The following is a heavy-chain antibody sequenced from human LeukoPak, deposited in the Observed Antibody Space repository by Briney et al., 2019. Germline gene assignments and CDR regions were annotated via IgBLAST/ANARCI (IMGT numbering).Heavy chain of an antibody. V-gene: IGHV1-46*01. Sequence: ASVKVSCKASGYTFTGYYMHWVRQAPGQGLEWMGIINPSGGSTSYAQKFQGRVTMTRDMSTGTVYMELSSLRSEDTAVYYCARDRAKMVAAIPNMDVWGKGTTVTISS. CDR3: ARDRAKMVAAIPNMDV. J-gene: IGHJ6*03. CDR2: INPSGGST. CDR1: GYTFTGYY. D-gene: IGHD2-15*01.